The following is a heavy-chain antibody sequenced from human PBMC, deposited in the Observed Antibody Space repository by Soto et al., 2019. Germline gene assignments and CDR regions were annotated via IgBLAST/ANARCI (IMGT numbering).Heavy chain of an antibody. Sequence: ASVKVSCKASGYTFTSYYMHWVRRAPGQGLEWMGIINPSGGSTSYAQKFQGRVTMTRDTSTSTVYMELSSLRSEDTAVYYCARGYDFWSGYRYYFDYWGQGTLVTVSS. V-gene: IGHV1-46*01. CDR2: INPSGGST. CDR3: ARGYDFWSGYRYYFDY. D-gene: IGHD3-3*01. CDR1: GYTFTSYY. J-gene: IGHJ4*02.